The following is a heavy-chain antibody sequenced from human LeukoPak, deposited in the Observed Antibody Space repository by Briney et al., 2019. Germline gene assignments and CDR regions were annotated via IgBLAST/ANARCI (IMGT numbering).Heavy chain of an antibody. V-gene: IGHV3-74*01. J-gene: IGHJ2*01. CDR1: GFTFSSYW. CDR2: INSDGSST. Sequence: GGSLRLSCAASGFTFSSYWMHWVRQAPGKGLGWVSRINSDGSSTSYADSVKGRFTISRDNAKNTLYLQMNSLRAEDTAVYYCEGSWYSSGIFDLWGRGTLVTVSS. CDR3: EGSWYSSGIFDL. D-gene: IGHD6-19*01.